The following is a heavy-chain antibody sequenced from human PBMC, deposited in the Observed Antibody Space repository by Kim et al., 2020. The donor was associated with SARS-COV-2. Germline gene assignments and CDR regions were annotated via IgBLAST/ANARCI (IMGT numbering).Heavy chain of an antibody. CDR2: INTKTGEP. V-gene: IGHV7-4-1*02. CDR3: ASTPPFSYYDTSGYYWLDL. D-gene: IGHD3-22*01. CDR1: GHTFTNYA. Sequence: ASVKVSCKASGHTFTNYAMNWVRQAPGQGLEWLGWINTKTGEPTYAQAFTGRFVLSLDTSVSTAYLQINNLKAEDTALYYCASTPPFSYYDTSGYYWLDLWGQGTQVTVSS. J-gene: IGHJ5*02.